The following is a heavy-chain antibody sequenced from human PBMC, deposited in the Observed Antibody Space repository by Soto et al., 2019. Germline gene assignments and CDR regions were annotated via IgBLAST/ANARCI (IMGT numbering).Heavy chain of an antibody. CDR3: TTGTVGGFFDWPNDY. V-gene: IGHV3-15*01. CDR2: IKSKTDGGTT. Sequence: PGGSLRLSCAASGFTFSNAWMSWVRQAPGKGLEWVGRIKSKTDGGTTDYAAPVKGRFTISRDDSKNTLYLQMNSLKTEDTAVYYCTTGTVGGFFDWPNDYWGQGTLVTVSS. D-gene: IGHD3-9*01. CDR1: GFTFSNAW. J-gene: IGHJ4*02.